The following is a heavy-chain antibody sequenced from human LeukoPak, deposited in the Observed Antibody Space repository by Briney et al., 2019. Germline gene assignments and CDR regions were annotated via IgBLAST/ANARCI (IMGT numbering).Heavy chain of an antibody. Sequence: GGSLRLSCAASGFTFSTYSMNWVRQAPGKGLEWVSYISSSSGTISYADSVKGRFTISRDNAKNSLYLQMNSLRAEDTAVYYCARDQGKEKELPYYYYYYGMDVWGQGTTVTVSS. J-gene: IGHJ6*02. V-gene: IGHV3-48*04. CDR1: GFTFSTYS. D-gene: IGHD1-26*01. CDR3: ARDQGKEKELPYYYYYYGMDV. CDR2: ISSSSGTI.